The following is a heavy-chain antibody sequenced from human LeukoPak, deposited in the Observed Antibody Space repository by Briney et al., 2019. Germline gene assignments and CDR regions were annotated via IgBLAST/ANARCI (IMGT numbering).Heavy chain of an antibody. Sequence: SEALSLTCTVSGGSLSSYYWSWIRQPAGKGLEWIGRIYTSGSTNYNPSLKSRVTMSVDTSKNQFSLKLSSVTAADTAVYYCARGRVYSSSSGGSGVRYYYYYYMDVWGKGTTVTVSS. V-gene: IGHV4-4*07. J-gene: IGHJ6*03. CDR2: IYTSGST. CDR3: ARGRVYSSSSGGSGVRYYYYYYMDV. CDR1: GGSLSSYY. D-gene: IGHD6-6*01.